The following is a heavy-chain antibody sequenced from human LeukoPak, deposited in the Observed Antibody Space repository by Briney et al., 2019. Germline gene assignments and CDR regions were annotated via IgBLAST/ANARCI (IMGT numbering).Heavy chain of an antibody. CDR1: GFTFSSYA. CDR3: ASIPNLYTYGSHFDY. V-gene: IGHV3-30-3*01. D-gene: IGHD5-18*01. J-gene: IGHJ4*02. Sequence: GRSLRLSCAASGFTFSSYAVHWVRQAPGKGLEWVALISYDGSNKYYADSVKGRFTISRDNSKNTLYLQMNSLGAEDTAVYYCASIPNLYTYGSHFDYWGQGTLVTVSS. CDR2: ISYDGSNK.